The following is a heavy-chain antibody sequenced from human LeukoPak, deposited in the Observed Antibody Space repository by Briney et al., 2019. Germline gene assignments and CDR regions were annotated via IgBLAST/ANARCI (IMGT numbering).Heavy chain of an antibody. J-gene: IGHJ6*02. CDR3: AREMGYSTSSLRMDV. CDR2: NYYSGSA. D-gene: IGHD6-13*01. CDR1: GGSVSSYF. Sequence: SETLSLACTVSGGSVSSYFWSWIRQPPGKGLEWIGYNYYSGSASYNPSLKSRVTISLDTSKNQFSLKLNSVTAADTVVYYCAREMGYSTSSLRMDVWGQGTTVTVFS. V-gene: IGHV4-59*02.